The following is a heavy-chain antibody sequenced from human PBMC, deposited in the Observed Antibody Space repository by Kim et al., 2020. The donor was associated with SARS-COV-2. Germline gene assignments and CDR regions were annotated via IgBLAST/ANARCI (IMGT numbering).Heavy chain of an antibody. J-gene: IGHJ3*02. D-gene: IGHD6-19*01. V-gene: IGHV1-3*01. Sequence: ASVKVSCKASGYTFTSYAMHWVRQAPGQRLEWMGWINAGNGNTKYSQKFQGRVTITRDTSASTAYMELSSLRSEDTAVYYCATTTKGYSSGRGTGAFDIWGQGTMVTVSS. CDR2: INAGNGNT. CDR3: ATTTKGYSSGRGTGAFDI. CDR1: GYTFTSYA.